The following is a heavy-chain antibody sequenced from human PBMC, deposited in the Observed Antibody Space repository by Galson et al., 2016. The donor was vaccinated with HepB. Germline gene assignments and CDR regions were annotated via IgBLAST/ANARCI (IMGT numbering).Heavy chain of an antibody. CDR2: IDPRDSDT. D-gene: IGHD6-25*01. V-gene: IGHV5-51*01. CDR3: ARSTSGGIKDGYFVS. J-gene: IGHJ4*02. CDR1: GYNFPSYW. Sequence: QSGAEVKKPGESLKISCQGFGYNFPSYWVGWVRQMPGKGLEWMGIIDPRDSDTKYSPSFQGQVSMSADKSINTVYLQWSSLKASDTAIYYCARSTSGGIKDGYFVSGGQVTLVTVAS.